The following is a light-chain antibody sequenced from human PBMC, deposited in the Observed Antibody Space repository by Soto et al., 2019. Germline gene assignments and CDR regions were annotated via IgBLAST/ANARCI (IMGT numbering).Light chain of an antibody. Sequence: IQITQSPSTLSASVGDRVTITCQASQNINNYLNWYQQKPGRAPKLLIYDASNLEAGVPSRLRGSGSGTDFTFTIRRLQPEDIATYYCQQYENLPTFGQGTRLEIK. CDR1: QNINNY. J-gene: IGKJ5*01. CDR3: QQYENLPT. V-gene: IGKV1-33*01. CDR2: DAS.